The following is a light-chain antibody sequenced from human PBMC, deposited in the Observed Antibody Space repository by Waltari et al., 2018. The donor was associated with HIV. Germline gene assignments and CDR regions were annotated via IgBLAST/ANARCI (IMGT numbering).Light chain of an antibody. V-gene: IGLV2-14*03. CDR1: NNDVGGYNS. Sequence: QSALTQPASVSGSPGQSITISCTGTNNDVGGYNSVSCYQQHPGKAPKLMIYDVSNRTSGVSNRFSGSKSGNTASLTISGLQAEDEADYYCSSYTSSSTRVFGGGTKLTVL. CDR2: DVS. J-gene: IGLJ3*02. CDR3: SSYTSSSTRV.